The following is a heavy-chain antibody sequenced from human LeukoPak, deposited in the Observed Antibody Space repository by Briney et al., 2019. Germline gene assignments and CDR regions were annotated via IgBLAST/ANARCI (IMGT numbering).Heavy chain of an antibody. J-gene: IGHJ4*02. CDR3: VADLEGYCTDGVCYVDQ. Sequence: GATVKISCKASGYTFTDYQIHWVQQAPGKGLEWMGRVDPEDGERKYAERLQDRFTITADASSDTAYLEVSSLKSEDTAVYYCVADLEGYCTDGVCYVDQWGQGTLVTVSS. CDR1: GYTFTDYQ. CDR2: VDPEDGER. D-gene: IGHD2-8*01. V-gene: IGHV1-69-2*01.